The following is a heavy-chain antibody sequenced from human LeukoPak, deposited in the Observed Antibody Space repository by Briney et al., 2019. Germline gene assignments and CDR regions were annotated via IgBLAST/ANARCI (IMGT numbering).Heavy chain of an antibody. J-gene: IGHJ4*02. CDR2: IYHSGST. D-gene: IGHD1-26*01. CDR1: GGSISSGGYS. V-gene: IGHV4-30-2*01. CDR3: ARARETLFDY. Sequence: PSQTLSLTCAVSGGSISSGGYSWSWIRQPPGKGLEWIGYIYHSGSTYYNPSLKSRVTISVDRSKNQFSLKLSSVTAADTAVYYCARARETLFDYWGQGTLVTVSS.